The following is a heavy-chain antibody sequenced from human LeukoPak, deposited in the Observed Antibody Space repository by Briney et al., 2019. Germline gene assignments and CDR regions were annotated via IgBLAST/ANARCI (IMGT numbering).Heavy chain of an antibody. CDR3: ARDWGTDYYDSSAYNN. Sequence: GGSLRLSCAASGFTFSNYGMHWVRQAPGKGLEWVAVIWYDGNNKYYADSVKGRFTISRDNSKNTLYLQMNSLRAEDTAVYYCARDWGTDYYDSSAYNNWGQGTLVTVSS. V-gene: IGHV3-33*08. CDR2: IWYDGNNK. J-gene: IGHJ4*02. D-gene: IGHD3-22*01. CDR1: GFTFSNYG.